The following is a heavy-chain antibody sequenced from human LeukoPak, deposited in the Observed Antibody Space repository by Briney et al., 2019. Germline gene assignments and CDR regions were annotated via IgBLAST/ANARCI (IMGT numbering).Heavy chain of an antibody. CDR3: VRSWGEDY. J-gene: IGHJ4*02. Sequence: GGSLRLSCAASGFTFSSSRMLWVRQTPGKGLVWVSNINTDGSTTNYADSVKGRFTISRDNAKNTLFLQMNSLRAEDTAIYYCVRSWGEDYWGQGTLVTVSS. CDR1: GFTFSSSR. CDR2: INTDGSTT. D-gene: IGHD3-16*01. V-gene: IGHV3-74*01.